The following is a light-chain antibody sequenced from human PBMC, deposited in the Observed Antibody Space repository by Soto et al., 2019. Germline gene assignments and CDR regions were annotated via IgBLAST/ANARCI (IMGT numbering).Light chain of an antibody. J-gene: IGKJ2*03. CDR1: QSVSTNY. V-gene: IGKV3-20*01. CDR2: ATS. Sequence: EIVLTQSPGTLSLSPGDRVTLSCRASQSVSTNYFSWYQQKPGQAPRLLIYATSSRAVGIPHRFSGSGSGPDFTLPISRLEPEDFAMYYCQQYGDYNSPRYSFGQGTRLEI. CDR3: QQYGDYNSPRYS.